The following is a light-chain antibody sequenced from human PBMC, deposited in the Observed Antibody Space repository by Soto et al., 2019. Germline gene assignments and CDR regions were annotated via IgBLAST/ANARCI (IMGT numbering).Light chain of an antibody. CDR2: DVS. V-gene: IGLV2-11*01. J-gene: IGLJ1*01. CDR1: SSDVGGYNY. CDR3: GACAGSFTHV. Sequence: HSSLTKPRSVSRSPGQSITISCTGTSSDVGGYNYVSWYQPHPVKAPKLLIYDVSKRPSGVPDRFSVATSGNTASLTISGLHSEDEADCYCGACAGSFTHVFGASNKGTVL.